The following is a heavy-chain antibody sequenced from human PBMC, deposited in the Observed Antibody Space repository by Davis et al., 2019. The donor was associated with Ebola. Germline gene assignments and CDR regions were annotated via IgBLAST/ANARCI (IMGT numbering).Heavy chain of an antibody. D-gene: IGHD6-6*01. CDR3: AKDMAPLYSSSSAAFDY. J-gene: IGHJ4*02. Sequence: GESLKISCAASGFTFSSYGMHWVRQAPGKGLEWVAVISYDGSNKYYADSVKGRFTISRDNSKNTLYLQMNSLRAEDTAVYYCAKDMAPLYSSSSAAFDYWGQGTLVTVSS. CDR2: ISYDGSNK. V-gene: IGHV3-30*18. CDR1: GFTFSSYG.